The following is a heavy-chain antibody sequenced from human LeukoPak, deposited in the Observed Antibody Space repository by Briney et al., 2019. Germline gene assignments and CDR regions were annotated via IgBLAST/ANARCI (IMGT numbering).Heavy chain of an antibody. Sequence: GGSLRLSCAASGFTFRSYAVRGVRQAPGRGLEGGSGISGRGDSTYYADSVKGRFTISRDHSKNTLYLQMNSLRAADTAVYYCTKDGGRTIMVVAASHYWGQGTLVTVSP. CDR2: ISGRGDST. J-gene: IGHJ4*02. CDR3: TKDGGRTIMVVAASHY. CDR1: GFTFRSYA. V-gene: IGHV3-23*01. D-gene: IGHD2-15*01.